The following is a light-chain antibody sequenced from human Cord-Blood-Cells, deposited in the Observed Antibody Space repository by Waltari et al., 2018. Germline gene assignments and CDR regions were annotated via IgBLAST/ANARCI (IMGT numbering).Light chain of an antibody. CDR2: DVS. CDR1: SSDVGGYNN. CDR3: SSYTSSSTLEV. Sequence: QSALTQPASVSGSPGQSITISCTGTSSDVGGYNNFSWYQQHPAKAPKLMLYDVSHRPSGVSNRFSGSQSGNTASLTISGLQAEDEADYYCSSYTSSSTLEVFGGGTKLTVL. V-gene: IGLV2-14*01. J-gene: IGLJ3*02.